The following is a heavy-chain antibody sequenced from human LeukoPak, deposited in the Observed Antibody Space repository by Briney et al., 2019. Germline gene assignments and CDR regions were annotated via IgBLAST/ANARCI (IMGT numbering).Heavy chain of an antibody. Sequence: PGRSLRLSCAASGFTFDDYAMHWVRQAPGKGLEWVSGISWNSGTVGYADSVKGRFTISRDNAKNSLYLQMNSLRAEDTAVYYCARDQDGHYFDYWGQGTLVTVSS. CDR3: ARDQDGHYFDY. CDR1: GFTFDDYA. V-gene: IGHV3-9*01. CDR2: ISWNSGTV. J-gene: IGHJ4*02.